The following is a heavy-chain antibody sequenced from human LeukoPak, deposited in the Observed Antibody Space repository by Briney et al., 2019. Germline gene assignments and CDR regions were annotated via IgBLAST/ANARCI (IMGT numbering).Heavy chain of an antibody. J-gene: IGHJ4*02. CDR3: ARAGGGPPEYYFDSSGYFQY. CDR1: GYTFTSHY. V-gene: IGHV1-46*01. D-gene: IGHD3-22*01. CDR2: INPSGDST. Sequence: GASVNVSCKASGYTFTSHYLHWVRQAPGQGLEWMGIINPSGDSTIYAQKFQGRVTMTRDTSTSTVYMELSRLRSEDTAVYYCARAGGGPPEYYFDSSGYFQYWGQGTLVTVSS.